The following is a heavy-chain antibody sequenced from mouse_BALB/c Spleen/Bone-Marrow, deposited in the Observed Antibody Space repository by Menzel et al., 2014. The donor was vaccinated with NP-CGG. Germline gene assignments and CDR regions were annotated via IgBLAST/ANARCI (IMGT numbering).Heavy chain of an antibody. CDR2: IDPGSGST. CDR3: ARATPYYPLDY. J-gene: IGHJ4*01. CDR1: GFNIKDTY. Sequence: VQLQQSGAELVKPGASVKLSCTAPGFNIKDTYIHWVKQRPEQSLEWIGRIDPGSGSTKYDPKFQGKATIKADTSSNTAYVQLSSLTSEDTAVYYCARATPYYPLDYWGQGNSVTVSS. V-gene: IGHV14-3*02.